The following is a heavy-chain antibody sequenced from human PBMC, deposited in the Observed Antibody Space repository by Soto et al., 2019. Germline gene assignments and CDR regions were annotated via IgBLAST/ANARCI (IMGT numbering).Heavy chain of an antibody. D-gene: IGHD6-13*01. V-gene: IGHV3-30*18. CDR3: AKLRVGGIAAAGYSY. J-gene: IGHJ4*02. CDR2: ISYDGSNK. Sequence: GGSLRLSCAASGFTFSSYGMHWVRQAPCKGLEWVAVISYDGSNKYYADSVKGRFTISRDNSKNTLYLQMNSLRAEDTAVYYCAKLRVGGIAAAGYSYWGQGTLVTVSS. CDR1: GFTFSSYG.